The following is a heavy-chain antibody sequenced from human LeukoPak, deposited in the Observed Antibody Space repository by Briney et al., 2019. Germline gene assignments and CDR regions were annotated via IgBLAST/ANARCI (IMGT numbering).Heavy chain of an antibody. Sequence: SVKVSCKASGFTFTNPAVQWVRQARGQRLEWIGWIVVGSGNTNYAQKFQERVTITRDMSTSTAYMELSSLRSEDTAVYYCAANYDFWSGYYDFDYWGQGTLVTVSS. V-gene: IGHV1-58*01. CDR3: AANYDFWSGYYDFDY. CDR1: GFTFTNPA. CDR2: IVVGSGNT. J-gene: IGHJ4*02. D-gene: IGHD3-3*01.